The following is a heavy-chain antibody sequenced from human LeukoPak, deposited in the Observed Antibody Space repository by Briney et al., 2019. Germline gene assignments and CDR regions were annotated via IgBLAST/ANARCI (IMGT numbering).Heavy chain of an antibody. V-gene: IGHV3-48*03. CDR1: GFTFAGYE. J-gene: IGHJ4*02. D-gene: IGHD6-25*01. CDR2: ISSSGSTI. CDR3: ARLRGSALDY. Sequence: QSGGSLRLSCAASGFTFAGYEMNWVRQAPGKGLEWVSYISSSGSTIYYADSVKGRFTISRDNAKNSLSLQMNSLRAEDTAVYFCARLRGSALDYWGQGALVTVSS.